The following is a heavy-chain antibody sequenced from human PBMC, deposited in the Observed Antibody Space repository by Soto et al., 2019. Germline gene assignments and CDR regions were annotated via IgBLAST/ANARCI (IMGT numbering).Heavy chain of an antibody. CDR2: INPSGGST. Sequence: QVQLVQSGAEVKKPGASVKVSCKASGYTFTSYYMHWVRQAPGQGLEWMGIINPSGGSTSYAQKFQGRVPMTRDTSTSTVYMELSSLRSEDTAVYYCARNPLIAVAVSHDYYYGMYVWGQGTTVTVSS. J-gene: IGHJ6*02. V-gene: IGHV1-46*01. CDR3: ARNPLIAVAVSHDYYYGMYV. D-gene: IGHD6-19*01. CDR1: GYTFTSYY.